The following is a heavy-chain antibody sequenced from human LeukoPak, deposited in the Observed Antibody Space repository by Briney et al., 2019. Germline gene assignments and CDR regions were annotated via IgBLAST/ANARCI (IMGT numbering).Heavy chain of an antibody. D-gene: IGHD3-22*01. Sequence: GGSLRLSCAVSGFTFHNYAIHWVRQAPGKGLVWVSRINTDGSSTNYADSVKGRFTISRDNAKNTVYLQMNSLRADDTAVYYCAAYDNSGYSKKYFQHWGQGTLVTVSS. V-gene: IGHV3-74*01. CDR3: AAYDNSGYSKKYFQH. J-gene: IGHJ1*01. CDR2: INTDGSST. CDR1: GFTFHNYA.